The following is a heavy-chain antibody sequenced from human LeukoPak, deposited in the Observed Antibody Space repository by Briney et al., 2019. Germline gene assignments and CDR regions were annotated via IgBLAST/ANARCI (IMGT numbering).Heavy chain of an antibody. D-gene: IGHD3-22*01. CDR1: GVSIRNSNHY. Sequence: PSETLSLTCTASGVSIRNSNHYWAWIRQPPGKGLEWIGSIYYSGSTSYNPSLENPVTISIDTSKNHFSLNLSSLNATDKSVYYCGKRDDSGGNLVDLWGQGTLVTVS. CDR2: IYYSGST. CDR3: GKRDDSGGNLVDL. J-gene: IGHJ4*02. V-gene: IGHV4-39*02.